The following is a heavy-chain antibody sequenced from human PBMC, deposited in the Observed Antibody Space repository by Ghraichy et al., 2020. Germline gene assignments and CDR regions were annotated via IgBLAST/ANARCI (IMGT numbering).Heavy chain of an antibody. CDR1: GGTFSSYA. V-gene: IGHV1-69*06. CDR3: ARGVGDGYHINYFDY. CDR2: IIPIFGTA. J-gene: IGHJ4*02. D-gene: IGHD5-24*01. Sequence: SVKVSCKASGGTFSSYAISWVRQAPGQGLEWMGGIIPIFGTANYAQKFQGRVTITADKSTSTAYMELSSLRSEDTAVYYCARGVGDGYHINYFDYWGQGTLVTVSS.